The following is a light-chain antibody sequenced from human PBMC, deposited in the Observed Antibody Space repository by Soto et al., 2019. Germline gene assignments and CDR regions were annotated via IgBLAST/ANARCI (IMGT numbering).Light chain of an antibody. Sequence: QSVLTQPPSVSGAPGQRITISCTGTSSNIGANYDVHWYQQLPGTAPKLLIYGDTNRASGVPDRFSGSKSGTSASLAITGLQAEDEADYYCQSYDSALSVYVVFGGGTKLTVL. V-gene: IGLV1-40*01. CDR3: QSYDSALSVYVV. CDR2: GDT. CDR1: SSNIGANYD. J-gene: IGLJ2*01.